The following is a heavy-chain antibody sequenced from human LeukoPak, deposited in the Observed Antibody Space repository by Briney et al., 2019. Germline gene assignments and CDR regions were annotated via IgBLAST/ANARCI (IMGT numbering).Heavy chain of an antibody. CDR3: ARGPLDSGYTYFDY. CDR1: GGSISSYY. D-gene: IGHD5-12*01. Sequence: SETLSLTCPVSGGSISSYYWSWIRQPPGKGLEWIGYIYYSGSTNYNPSLKSRVTISVDTSKNQFSLKLSSVTAADTAVYYCARGPLDSGYTYFDYWGQGTLVSVAS. V-gene: IGHV4-59*12. CDR2: IYYSGST. J-gene: IGHJ4*02.